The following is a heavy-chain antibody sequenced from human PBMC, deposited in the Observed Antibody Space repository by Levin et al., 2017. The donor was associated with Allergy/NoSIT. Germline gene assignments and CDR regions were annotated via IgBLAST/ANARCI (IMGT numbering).Heavy chain of an antibody. D-gene: IGHD6-13*01. V-gene: IGHV3-23*01. CDR2: ISGSGGST. J-gene: IGHJ4*02. CDR3: AKSWYEGGVYYFDY. CDR1: GFTFSSYA. Sequence: LGESLKISCAASGFTFSSYAMSWVRQAPGKGLEWVSAISGSGGSTYYADSVKGRFTISRDNSKNTLYLQMNSLRAEDTAVYYCAKSWYEGGVYYFDYWGQGTLVTVSS.